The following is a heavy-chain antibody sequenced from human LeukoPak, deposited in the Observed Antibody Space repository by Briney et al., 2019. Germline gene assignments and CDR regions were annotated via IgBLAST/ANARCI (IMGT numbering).Heavy chain of an antibody. D-gene: IGHD2-15*01. V-gene: IGHV3-43*02. Sequence: PGGSLGLSCAAYGFTFDDYAMHWVRQPPGKGLEWVSLISGDGGRTYYADSVKGRFTVSRDNSKNTLYLQMNSLGTEDTALYYCAKDLFIARGYFYYMDVWGKGTTVTVSS. CDR2: ISGDGGRT. CDR3: AKDLFIARGYFYYMDV. J-gene: IGHJ6*03. CDR1: GFTFDDYA.